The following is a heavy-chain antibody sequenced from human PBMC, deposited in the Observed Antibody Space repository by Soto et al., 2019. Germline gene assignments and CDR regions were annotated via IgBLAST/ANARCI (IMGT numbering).Heavy chain of an antibody. Sequence: ETLSLTCTVSGGSVSSGSYYWSWIRQPPGKGLEWIGYIYYSGSTNYNPSLKSRVTISVDTSKNQFSLKLSSVTAADTAVYYCARDLGRYDFDYWGQGTLVTVSS. J-gene: IGHJ4*02. V-gene: IGHV4-61*01. CDR1: GGSVSSGSYY. CDR3: ARDLGRYDFDY. CDR2: IYYSGST. D-gene: IGHD1-26*01.